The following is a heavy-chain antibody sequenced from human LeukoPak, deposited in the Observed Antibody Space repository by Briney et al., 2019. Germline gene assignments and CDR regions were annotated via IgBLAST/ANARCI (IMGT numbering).Heavy chain of an antibody. CDR3: ARVGYFDWLPYDAFDI. CDR2: ISSSSSYI. V-gene: IGHV3-21*01. J-gene: IGHJ3*02. CDR1: GFTFSSYS. Sequence: GGSLRLSCAASGFTFSSYSMNWVRQAPGKGLEWVSSISSSSSYIYYADSVKGRFTISRDNAKNSLYLQMNSLRAEDTAVYYCARVGYFDWLPYDAFDIWGQGTMVTVSS. D-gene: IGHD3-9*01.